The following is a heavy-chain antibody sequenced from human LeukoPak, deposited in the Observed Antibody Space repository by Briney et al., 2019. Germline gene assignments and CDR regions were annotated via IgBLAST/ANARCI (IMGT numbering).Heavy chain of an antibody. D-gene: IGHD3-10*01. CDR2: IYHGGNT. Sequence: SETLSLTCTVSGGSISSGGYFWSWIRQNPGKGLEWIGYIYHGGNTYYNASLKSRVTISVDTSKNQFYLTLSSVTAADTAMYYCARVRYYGSGEEIDPWGQGTLVTVSS. J-gene: IGHJ5*02. CDR3: ARVRYYGSGEEIDP. V-gene: IGHV4-31*03. CDR1: GGSISSGGYF.